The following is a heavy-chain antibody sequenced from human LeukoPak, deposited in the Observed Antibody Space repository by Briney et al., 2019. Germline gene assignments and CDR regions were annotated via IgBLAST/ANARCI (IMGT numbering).Heavy chain of an antibody. CDR3: ATGLIVAAGYFAY. CDR1: GFTFNSYA. J-gene: IGHJ4*02. Sequence: GGSLRLSCASSGFTFNSYAVTWVRQAPGKGLEWVLTNSGSGGSTYYTHSVKGRFTISRDNSKNTLYLQMNSLRADDTAVYYCATGLIVAAGYFAYWGQGTLVTVFS. CDR2: NSGSGGST. D-gene: IGHD6-13*01. V-gene: IGHV3-23*01.